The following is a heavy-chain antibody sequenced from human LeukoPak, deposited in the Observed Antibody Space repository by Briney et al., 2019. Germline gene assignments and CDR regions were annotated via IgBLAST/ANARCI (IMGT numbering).Heavy chain of an antibody. Sequence: AASVKVSCTASGGTLSSYAISWVRQAPGQGLEWMGRIIPILGIANYAQKFQGRVTITADKSTSTAYMELSSLRSEDTAVYYCARQGYDILTGYYDWGQGTLVTVSS. V-gene: IGHV1-69*04. D-gene: IGHD3-9*01. CDR1: GGTLSSYA. J-gene: IGHJ4*02. CDR2: IIPILGIA. CDR3: ARQGYDILTGYYD.